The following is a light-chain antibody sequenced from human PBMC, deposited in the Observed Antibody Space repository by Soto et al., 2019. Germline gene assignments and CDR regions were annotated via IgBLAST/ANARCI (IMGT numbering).Light chain of an antibody. CDR3: SSYAGNINYWV. V-gene: IGLV2-8*01. CDR2: EVI. Sequence: QSALTQPTSASGSPGQSVTISCTGTSSDVGGYNYVSWYQQHPDKAPKVMIYEVIKRPSGVPDRFSGSKSGNTASLTVSGLQAEDEADYYCSSYAGNINYWVFGGGTKVTVL. CDR1: SSDVGGYNY. J-gene: IGLJ3*02.